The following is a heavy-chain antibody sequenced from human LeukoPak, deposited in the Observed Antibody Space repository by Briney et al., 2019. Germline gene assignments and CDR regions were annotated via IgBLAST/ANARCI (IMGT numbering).Heavy chain of an antibody. CDR3: AREFIGSWYWDS. CDR2: ISSSGSTI. V-gene: IGHV3-48*03. Sequence: GGSLRLSCAASGFTFSSYEMNWVRQAPGKGLEWVSYISSSGSTIYYADSVKGRFTISRDNAKNSLYLQMNSLRAEDTAVYLCAREFIGSWYWDSWGQGTLVTVSS. J-gene: IGHJ4*02. D-gene: IGHD6-13*01. CDR1: GFTFSSYE.